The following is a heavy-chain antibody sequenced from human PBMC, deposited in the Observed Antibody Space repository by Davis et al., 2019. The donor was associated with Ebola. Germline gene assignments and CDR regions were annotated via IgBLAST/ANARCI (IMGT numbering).Heavy chain of an antibody. CDR3: ARVIVVLPDTFYYYFYMDV. J-gene: IGHJ6*03. V-gene: IGHV3-7*03. D-gene: IGHD2-2*01. CDR1: GFTFSNYG. CDR2: IKEDGSAK. Sequence: PGGSLRLSCAASGFTFSNYGMHWVRQAPGKGLEWVANIKEDGSAKYYVDSVKGRFTISRDNSKNSLYLQMNSLRAEDTAVYYCARVIVVLPDTFYYYFYMDVGGKGTTVTVSS.